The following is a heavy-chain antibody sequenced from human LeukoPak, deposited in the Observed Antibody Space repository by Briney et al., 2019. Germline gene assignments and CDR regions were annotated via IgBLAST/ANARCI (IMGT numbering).Heavy chain of an antibody. D-gene: IGHD5-24*01. Sequence: GGTLRLSCAASGFTFSSYGMSWVRQAPGKGLEWVSAISGSGGSTYYADSVKGRFTISRDNSKNTLYLQMNSLRAEDTAVYYCAKDDEEYGYNNYNLHYFDYWGQGTLVTVSS. J-gene: IGHJ4*02. CDR2: ISGSGGST. CDR3: AKDDEEYGYNNYNLHYFDY. V-gene: IGHV3-23*01. CDR1: GFTFSSYG.